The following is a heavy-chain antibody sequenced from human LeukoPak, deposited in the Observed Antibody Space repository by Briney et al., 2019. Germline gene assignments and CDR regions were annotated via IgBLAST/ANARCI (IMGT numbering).Heavy chain of an antibody. CDR1: GFTFSSYG. Sequence: PAGSLRLSCAASGFTFSSYGIHWVRQAPDKGLDLVAVIPYDGNNKYYADSVKGRFTISRDNSKNTLYLQMNSLRAEDTAVYYAAAGLNYYYYYGMDVWGQGTTVTASS. J-gene: IGHJ6*02. D-gene: IGHD6-13*01. CDR3: AAGLNYYYYYGMDV. V-gene: IGHV3-30*03. CDR2: IPYDGNNK.